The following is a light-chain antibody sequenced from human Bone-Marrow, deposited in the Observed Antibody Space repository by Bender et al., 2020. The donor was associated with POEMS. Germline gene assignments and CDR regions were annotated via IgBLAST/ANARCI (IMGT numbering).Light chain of an antibody. CDR2: DVT. CDR3: CSYAGSSTLV. J-gene: IGLJ3*02. CDR1: SSDLGTYNL. Sequence: QSALTQPASVSGSPGQSITISCTGTSSDLGTYNLVSWYQHHPDKAPKLIIYDVTERPSGVSTRFSGSKSGNTASLSISGLRAEDEADYYCCSYAGSSTLVFGGGPTLTVL. V-gene: IGLV2-23*02.